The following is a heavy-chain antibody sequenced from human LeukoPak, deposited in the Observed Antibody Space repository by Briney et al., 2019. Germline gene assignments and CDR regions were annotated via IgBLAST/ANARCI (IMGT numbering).Heavy chain of an antibody. CDR2: IYYSGST. CDR3: ARHPSGSSWFDFYFDY. D-gene: IGHD6-13*01. Sequence: SETLSLICTVSGGSISSYYWSWIRQPPGKGLEWIGYIYYSGSTNYNPSLKSRVTISVDPSKNQLSLKLSSVTAADTAVYYCARHPSGSSWFDFYFDYWGQGTLVTVSS. CDR1: GGSISSYY. V-gene: IGHV4-59*08. J-gene: IGHJ4*02.